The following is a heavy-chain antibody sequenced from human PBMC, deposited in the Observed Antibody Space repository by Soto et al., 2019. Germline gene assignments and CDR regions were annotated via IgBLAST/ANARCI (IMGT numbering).Heavy chain of an antibody. CDR2: ISTYNGNT. D-gene: IGHD6-19*01. CDR1: GYTFTNYG. CDR3: ARAWLVAGVDY. J-gene: IGHJ4*02. Sequence: QVQLVQSGAEVKKPGASVKVSCKSSGYTFTNYGITWVRQAPGQGLEWMGWISTYNGNTNYAQKLQGRVSLTTDTDTSTAYMELRSLRSDDTAVYYCARAWLVAGVDYWGQGALVTVSS. V-gene: IGHV1-18*01.